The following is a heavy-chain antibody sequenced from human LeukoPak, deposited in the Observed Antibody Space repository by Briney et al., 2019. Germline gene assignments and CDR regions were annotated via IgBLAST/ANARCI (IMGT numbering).Heavy chain of an antibody. CDR1: GFTFSSYW. D-gene: IGHD3-10*01. J-gene: IGHJ6*03. Sequence: GRSLRLSCAASGFTFSSYWMHCVRQAPGKGLVWVSRINSDGSRTSYVDPVKGRFTISRDNAKNTLYLQMNSLRAEETAVYYCARGGVPTHYYYMNVWGKGTTVTISS. CDR3: ARGGVPTHYYYMNV. V-gene: IGHV3-74*01. CDR2: INSDGSRT.